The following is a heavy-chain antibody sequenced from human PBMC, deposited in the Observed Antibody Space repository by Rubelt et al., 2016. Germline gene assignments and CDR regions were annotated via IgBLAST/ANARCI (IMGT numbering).Heavy chain of an antibody. V-gene: IGHV3-23*01. CDR2: ISGSGGGP. D-gene: IGHD3-10*01. Sequence: PGGSLRLSCAAPGFTFSTYGMTWVRQAPGQGLEWVSSISGSGGGPDYADSVKGRFTISRENPENTLDLQMNSLRADETAVYYCAKTVGEYYYYYGMDVWGQGTTVTVSS. CDR3: AKTVGEYYYYYGMDV. CDR1: GFTFSTYG. J-gene: IGHJ6*02.